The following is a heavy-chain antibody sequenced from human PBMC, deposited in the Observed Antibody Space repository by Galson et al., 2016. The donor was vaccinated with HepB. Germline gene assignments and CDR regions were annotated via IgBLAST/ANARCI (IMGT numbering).Heavy chain of an antibody. CDR2: IIPISGTA. CDR1: GDTFSSYG. J-gene: IGHJ2*01. V-gene: IGHV1-69*13. CDR3: ATYNYGDLEGWYFDL. D-gene: IGHD4-17*01. Sequence: SVKVSCKASGDTFSSYGIDWVRQAPGQGLEWMGGIIPISGTANYAQKFQGRLTITADESPRTTYMELSGLRSEDTAVYFCATYNYGDLEGWYFDLWGRGTLVTVSS.